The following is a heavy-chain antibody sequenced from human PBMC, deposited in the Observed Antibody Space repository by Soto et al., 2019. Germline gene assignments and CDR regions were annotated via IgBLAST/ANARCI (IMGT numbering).Heavy chain of an antibody. D-gene: IGHD3-16*01. V-gene: IGHV3-30*03. CDR2: ISYDGSNK. J-gene: IGHJ5*02. CDR1: GFTFSSYG. Sequence: QVQLVESGGGVVQPGRSLRLSCAASGFTFSSYGMHWVRQAPGKGLEWVAVISYDGSNKYYAESVKGRFTIYRDNSKNTLNPQMNRMRAKGTAVYDSATNLRWVITSPPLDPRGQGTLVTVSS. CDR3: ATNLRWVITSPPLDP.